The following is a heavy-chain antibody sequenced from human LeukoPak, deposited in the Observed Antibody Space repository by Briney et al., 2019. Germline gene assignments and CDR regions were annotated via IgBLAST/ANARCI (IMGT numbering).Heavy chain of an antibody. J-gene: IGHJ5*02. D-gene: IGHD4-17*01. CDR3: ARSAVTTWLNWFDP. CDR2: INPNSGGT. V-gene: IGHV1-2*02. Sequence: ASVKVSCKASGYTFTSYYMHWVRQAPGQGLEWMGWINPNSGGTNYAQKFQGRVTMTRDTSISTAYMELSRLRSDDTAVYYCARSAVTTWLNWFDPWGQGTLVTVSS. CDR1: GYTFTSYY.